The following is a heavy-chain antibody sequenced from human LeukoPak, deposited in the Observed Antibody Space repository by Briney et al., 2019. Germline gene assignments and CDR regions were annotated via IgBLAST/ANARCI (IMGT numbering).Heavy chain of an antibody. J-gene: IGHJ4*02. CDR2: IYYSGST. V-gene: IGHV4-59*01. CDR1: GGSISSYY. D-gene: IGHD6-13*01. CDR3: AGAAAAYFDY. Sequence: SETLSLTCTVSGGSISSYYWSWIRQLPGKGLEWIGYIYYSGSTNYNPSLKSRVTISVDTSKNQFSLKLSSVTAADTAVYYCAGAAAAYFDYWGQGTLVTVSS.